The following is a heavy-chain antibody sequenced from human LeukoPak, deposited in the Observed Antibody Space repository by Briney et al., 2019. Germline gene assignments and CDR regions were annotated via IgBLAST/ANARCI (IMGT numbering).Heavy chain of an antibody. CDR2: IIAIFGTA. D-gene: IGHD3-9*01. Sequence: ASVKVSCKASLGTFSSYAISWVRQAPGQGLEWMGGIIAIFGTANYTQKFQGRDTITADKSTSTAYMELSSLRSEDTAVYYCARDLVARYYDILTGLNWFDPWGQGTLVTVSS. CDR3: ARDLVARYYDILTGLNWFDP. V-gene: IGHV1-69*06. CDR1: LGTFSSYA. J-gene: IGHJ5*02.